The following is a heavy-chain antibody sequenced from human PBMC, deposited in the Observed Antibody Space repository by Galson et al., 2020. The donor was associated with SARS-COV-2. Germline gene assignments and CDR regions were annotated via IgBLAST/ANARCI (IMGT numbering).Heavy chain of an antibody. D-gene: IGHD4-17*01. J-gene: IGHJ4*02. CDR3: AKDRGNDYGDQLDF. V-gene: IGHV3-23*01. CDR1: GFTFSRYA. Sequence: GGSLRLSCAASGFTFSRYAMAWVRQAPGKGLEWVSGISGGGGSTYYADSVKGRFTISRDISQNTVYLQMSSLRAEDTAVYYCAKDRGNDYGDQLDFWGQGTLVTVSS. CDR2: ISGGGGST.